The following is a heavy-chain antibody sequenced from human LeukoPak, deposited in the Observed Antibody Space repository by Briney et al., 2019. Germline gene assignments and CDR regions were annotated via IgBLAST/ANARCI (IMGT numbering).Heavy chain of an antibody. CDR1: GGSVTSTNW. CDR2: VHLSGRT. V-gene: IGHV4-4*02. CDR3: AREGGPYRPLDY. Sequence: SETLSLTCDVSGGSVTSTNWWTWVRQPPGEGLEWIGEVHLSGRTNYNPSLESRVTMSVDMSENHISLKLTSVTAADTAVYYCAREGGPYRPLDYSGQGTLVTVSS. J-gene: IGHJ4*02.